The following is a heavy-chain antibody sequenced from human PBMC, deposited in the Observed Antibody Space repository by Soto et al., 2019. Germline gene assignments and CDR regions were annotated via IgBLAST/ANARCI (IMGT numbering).Heavy chain of an antibody. Sequence: VQLVQSGGGVVQPGRSLRLSCVASGFTFSADGMHWVRQAPGKGLEWVSAISSDGNKKDYGDSVKGRFTISRDNSKNTLNLQMNSLRAEDTAIYYCAKDGVVYDGSGDCSDYFDYWGQGTLVTVSS. J-gene: IGHJ4*02. D-gene: IGHD3-22*01. V-gene: IGHV3-30*18. CDR1: GFTFSADG. CDR2: ISSDGNKK. CDR3: AKDGVVYDGSGDCSDYFDY.